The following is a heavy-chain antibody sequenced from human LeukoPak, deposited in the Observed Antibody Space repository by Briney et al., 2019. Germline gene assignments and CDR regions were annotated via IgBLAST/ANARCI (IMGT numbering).Heavy chain of an antibody. CDR2: INQDGSEK. Sequence: GGSLRLSCAASGFTFSSYWMSWVRQAPGKGLEWVANINQDGSEKYYVDSVKGRFTISRDNAKNSLYLQMSSLRVEDTALYYCASRSSVAASGPGWGQGTLVTVSS. D-gene: IGHD2-15*01. CDR1: GFTFSSYW. CDR3: ASRSSVAASGPG. J-gene: IGHJ4*02. V-gene: IGHV3-7*01.